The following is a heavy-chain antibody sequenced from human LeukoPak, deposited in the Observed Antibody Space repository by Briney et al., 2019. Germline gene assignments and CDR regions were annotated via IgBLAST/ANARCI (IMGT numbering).Heavy chain of an antibody. J-gene: IGHJ4*02. CDR3: ATDASGHGSGRPNFDY. CDR2: FDPEGGET. D-gene: IGHD3-10*01. V-gene: IGHV1-24*01. CDR1: GYTLTELS. Sequence: ASVKVSCKVSGYTLTELSMHWVRQAPGKGLEWMGGFDPEGGETIYAQKFQGRVTMTEDTSTDTAYMELSSLRSEDTAVYYCATDASGHGSGRPNFDYWGQGTLVTVSS.